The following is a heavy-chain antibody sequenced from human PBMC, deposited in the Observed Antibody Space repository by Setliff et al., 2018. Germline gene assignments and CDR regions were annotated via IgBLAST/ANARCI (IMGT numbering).Heavy chain of an antibody. V-gene: IGHV1-69*05. CDR3: AKEPAVTMTESIRRSYYDYALDV. CDR2: IIPVFGTA. Sequence: SVKVSCKASGDTFSTYSLSWVRQAPGQGLEWMGRIIPVFGTAKYVQKFQGRVTLTTDTSTDTAYMELRGLRFDDTAIYYCAKEPAVTMTESIRRSYYDYALDVWGQGTAVTVSS. CDR1: GDTFSTYS. J-gene: IGHJ6*02. D-gene: IGHD3-22*01.